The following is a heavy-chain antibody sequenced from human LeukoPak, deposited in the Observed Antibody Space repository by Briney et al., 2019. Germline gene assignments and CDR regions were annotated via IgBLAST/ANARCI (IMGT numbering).Heavy chain of an antibody. Sequence: GGTLRLSCAASGFTFSNSWMSWVRQAPGKGLEWVANIKQDGSEKYYVDSVKGRFTISRDNAKNSLYLQMNSLRAEDTAVYYCARDLYRIVVVPHYFDYWGQGTLVTVSS. CDR2: IKQDGSEK. D-gene: IGHD3-22*01. CDR3: ARDLYRIVVVPHYFDY. J-gene: IGHJ4*02. V-gene: IGHV3-7*01. CDR1: GFTFSNSW.